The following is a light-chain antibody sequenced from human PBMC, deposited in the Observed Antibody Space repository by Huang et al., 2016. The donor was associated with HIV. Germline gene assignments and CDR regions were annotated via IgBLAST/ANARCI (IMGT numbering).Light chain of an antibody. Sequence: DIVMTQSPDSLAVSLGERATINCKSSQSLLYNSNNKNYLAWYQQKPGPPPNLLIYWATSRKSGVPDRFSGSVSETDFTLTISSLQAEDVAVYYCQQHYSSPPTFGQGTKLEIK. J-gene: IGKJ2*01. V-gene: IGKV4-1*01. CDR3: QQHYSSPPT. CDR1: QSLLYNSNNKNY. CDR2: WAT.